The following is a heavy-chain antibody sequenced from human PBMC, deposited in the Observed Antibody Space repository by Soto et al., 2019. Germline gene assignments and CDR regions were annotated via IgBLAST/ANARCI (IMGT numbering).Heavy chain of an antibody. V-gene: IGHV4-34*01. CDR1: GGSFSGYY. D-gene: IGHD3-10*01. CDR3: ASSGRVAKLHYGMDV. J-gene: IGHJ6*02. CDR2: INHSGST. Sequence: QVQLQQWGAGLLKPSETLSLTCAVYGGSFSGYYWSWIRQPPGKGLEWIGEINHSGSTTYNPSLKGRVTISVDTAKNQFSRKPSSVTAADTAVYYCASSGRVAKLHYGMDVWGQGTTVTVSS.